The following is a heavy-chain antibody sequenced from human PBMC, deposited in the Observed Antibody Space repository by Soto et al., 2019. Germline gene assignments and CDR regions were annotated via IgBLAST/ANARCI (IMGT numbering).Heavy chain of an antibody. V-gene: IGHV1-58*01. CDR3: ARATSHCSSTSCYHYYGMDV. D-gene: IGHD2-2*01. CDR1: GFTFTSSA. CDR2: IVVGSGNT. J-gene: IGHJ6*02. Sequence: SVKVSCKASGFTFTSSAVQWVRQARGQRLEWIGWIVVGSGNTNYAQKFQERVTITRDMSTSTAYMELSSLRSEDTAVYYCARATSHCSSTSCYHYYGMDVWGQGTTVTVSS.